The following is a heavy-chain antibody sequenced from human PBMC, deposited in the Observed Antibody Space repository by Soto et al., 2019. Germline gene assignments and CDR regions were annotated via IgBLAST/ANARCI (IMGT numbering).Heavy chain of an antibody. V-gene: IGHV3-23*01. CDR2: LSSRGFST. CDR3: ARDRAVYCSNGRCLVAFDI. CDR1: GFTFNDYA. J-gene: IGHJ3*02. Sequence: EVQLLESGGDLVQPGGSLRLSCAASGFTFNDYALTCVRQVPGKGLEWVSSLSSRGFSTHYAESVKGRFTISRDNIKNTVYLQMNRLRAENTAVYYCARDRAVYCSNGRCLVAFDIWGQGTLVTVSS. D-gene: IGHD2-2*01.